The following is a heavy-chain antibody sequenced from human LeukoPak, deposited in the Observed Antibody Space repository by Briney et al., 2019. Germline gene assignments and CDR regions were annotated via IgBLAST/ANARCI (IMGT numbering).Heavy chain of an antibody. V-gene: IGHV3-53*01. D-gene: IGHD3-22*01. Sequence: GGSLRLSCAASGFTFSSYWMSWVRQTPDKGLEWVSVLYTGGGTDHADSVKGRFTISRDTSKNTLSLQMNDLRVDDTAIYYCTRSGYRHPYHFDSWGQGTLVAVSS. CDR1: GFTFSSYW. CDR2: LYTGGGT. J-gene: IGHJ4*02. CDR3: TRSGYRHPYHFDS.